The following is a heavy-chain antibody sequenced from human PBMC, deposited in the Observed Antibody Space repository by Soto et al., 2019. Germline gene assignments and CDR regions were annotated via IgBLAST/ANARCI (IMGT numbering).Heavy chain of an antibody. CDR1: GYTFTSYA. D-gene: IGHD6-13*01. CDR3: ARDWYSSIWLY. V-gene: IGHV1-3*04. J-gene: IGHJ4*02. CDR2: INTGNGNT. Sequence: ASVKVSCKASGYTFTSYAIHWVRQAPGERLEWMGWINTGNGNTKYSQKFQGRVTITRDTSASTAYMELSSLRSEDTAVYYCARDWYSSIWLYRGQEPRFTVSS.